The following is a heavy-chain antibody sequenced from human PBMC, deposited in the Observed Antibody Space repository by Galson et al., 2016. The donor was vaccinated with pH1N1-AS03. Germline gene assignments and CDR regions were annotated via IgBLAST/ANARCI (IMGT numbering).Heavy chain of an antibody. CDR1: GYIFTGFY. D-gene: IGHD2-2*01. CDR3: ARDPRGPCTSATCPTTYYFGMDV. CDR2: INPNNGVT. Sequence: SVKVSCKASGYIFTGFYVHWVRQAPGQGLEWMGWINPNNGVTNYAQKFQAWVTMTGDTFISTAYMELHGLKSGDTAVYYCARDPRGPCTSATCPTTYYFGMDVWGQGTTVIVPS. J-gene: IGHJ6*02. V-gene: IGHV1-2*04.